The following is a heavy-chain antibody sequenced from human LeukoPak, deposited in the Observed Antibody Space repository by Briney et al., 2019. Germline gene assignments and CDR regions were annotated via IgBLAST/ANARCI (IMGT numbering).Heavy chain of an antibody. CDR1: GFTFSNYA. Sequence: GGSLRLSCAASGFTFSNYAMSWVRQAPGKGLEWVSAISAGGASAYYADSVKGRFTISRDNAKNSLYLQMNSLRAEDTALYYCAKDRVGADHDAFDIWGQGTMVTVSS. V-gene: IGHV3-23*01. CDR2: ISAGGASA. CDR3: AKDRVGADHDAFDI. J-gene: IGHJ3*02. D-gene: IGHD1-26*01.